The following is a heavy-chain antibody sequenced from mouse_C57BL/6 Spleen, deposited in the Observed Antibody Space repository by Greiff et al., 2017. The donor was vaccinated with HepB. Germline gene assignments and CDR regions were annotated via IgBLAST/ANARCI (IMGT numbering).Heavy chain of an antibody. CDR2: IDPSDSYT. CDR1: GYTFTSYW. V-gene: IGHV1-69*01. Sequence: VQLQQPGAELVMPGASVKLSCKASGYTFTSYWMHWVKQRPGQGLEWIGEIDPSDSYTNYNQKFKGKSTLTVDKSSSTAYMQLSSLTSADSAVYYCATRSTMITTRDWSFDVWGTGTTVTVSS. CDR3: ATRSTMITTRDWSFDV. D-gene: IGHD2-4*01. J-gene: IGHJ1*03.